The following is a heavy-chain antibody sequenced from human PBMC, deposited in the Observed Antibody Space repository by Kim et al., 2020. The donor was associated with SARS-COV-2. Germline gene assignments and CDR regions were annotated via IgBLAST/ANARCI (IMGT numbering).Heavy chain of an antibody. CDR1: GYTFTGYY. J-gene: IGHJ4*02. Sequence: ASVKVSCKASGYTFTGYYMHWVRQAPGQGLEWMGRINPNSGGTNYAQKFQGRVTMTRDTSISTAYMELSRLRSDDTAVYYCARVLYSGYDFDYWGQGTLVTVSS. D-gene: IGHD5-12*01. V-gene: IGHV1-2*06. CDR3: ARVLYSGYDFDY. CDR2: INPNSGGT.